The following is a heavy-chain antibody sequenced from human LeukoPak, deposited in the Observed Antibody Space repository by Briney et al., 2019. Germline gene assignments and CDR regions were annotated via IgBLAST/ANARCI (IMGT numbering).Heavy chain of an antibody. CDR1: GFTFSSYS. Sequence: TGGSLRLSCAASGFTFSSYSMNWVRQAPGEGLEWVSSISSASGYVKYADSVKGRFTIFRDNAENSLYLQLNSLRVEDTAVYYCVRDRSMYDSSSWTHFDYWGQGALVAVSS. V-gene: IGHV3-21*01. CDR3: VRDRSMYDSSSWTHFDY. J-gene: IGHJ4*02. CDR2: ISSASGYV. D-gene: IGHD3-22*01.